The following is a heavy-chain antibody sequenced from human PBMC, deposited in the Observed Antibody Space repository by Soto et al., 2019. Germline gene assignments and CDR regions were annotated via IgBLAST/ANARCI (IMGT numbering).Heavy chain of an antibody. CDR3: AKEYYYDSSGYYPG. CDR1: GFTFSSYA. D-gene: IGHD3-22*01. Sequence: GGSLSLSCAASGFTFSSYAMSWVRQAPGKGLEWVSAISVSGGSTYYADSVKGRFTISRDNSKNTLYLQMNSLRAEDTAVYYCAKEYYYDSSGYYPGWGQGTLVTVSS. J-gene: IGHJ4*02. CDR2: ISVSGGST. V-gene: IGHV3-23*01.